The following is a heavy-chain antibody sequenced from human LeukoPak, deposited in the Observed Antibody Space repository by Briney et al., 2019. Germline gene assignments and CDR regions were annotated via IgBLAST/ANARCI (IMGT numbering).Heavy chain of an antibody. V-gene: IGHV3-23*01. J-gene: IGHJ4*02. Sequence: GGSLRLSCAASGFTFSSYAMSWVRPAPGKGLEWGSGICGSGGSTYYADSVKGRFTISRDNSKNTLSLQMNSLRAADTAVYYFAKKRYGDYASDYWGQGTLVTVSS. CDR2: ICGSGGST. CDR1: GFTFSSYA. D-gene: IGHD4-17*01. CDR3: AKKRYGDYASDY.